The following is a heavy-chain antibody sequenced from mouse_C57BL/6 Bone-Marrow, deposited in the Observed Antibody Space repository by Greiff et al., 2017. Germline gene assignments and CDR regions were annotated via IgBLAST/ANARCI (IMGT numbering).Heavy chain of an antibody. CDR1: GYSITSGYY. D-gene: IGHD1-1*01. V-gene: IGHV3-6*01. CDR3: SSMEYYYGSSYAGSRYAMDY. J-gene: IGHJ4*01. CDR2: ISYDGSN. Sequence: ESGPGLVKPSQSLSLTCSVTGYSITSGYYWNWIRQFPGNKLEWMGYISYDGSNNYNPSLKNRISITRDTSKNQFFLKLNSLTTEDTAACYLSSMEYYYGSSYAGSRYAMDYWGQGTSVTVSS.